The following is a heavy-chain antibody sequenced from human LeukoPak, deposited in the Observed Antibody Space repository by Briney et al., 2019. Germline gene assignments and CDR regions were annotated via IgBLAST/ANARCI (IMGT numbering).Heavy chain of an antibody. CDR1: GFTFSSYA. CDR2: IRGSGGST. Sequence: PGGSLRLSCAASGFTFSSYAMSWVRQAPGKGLEWVSAIRGSGGSTYYADSVKGRFTISRDNSKNTLYLQMNSLRAEDTAVYYCAKPDIVVVVAATPAPWYYWGQGTLVTVSS. CDR3: AKPDIVVVVAATPAPWYY. D-gene: IGHD2-15*01. J-gene: IGHJ4*02. V-gene: IGHV3-23*01.